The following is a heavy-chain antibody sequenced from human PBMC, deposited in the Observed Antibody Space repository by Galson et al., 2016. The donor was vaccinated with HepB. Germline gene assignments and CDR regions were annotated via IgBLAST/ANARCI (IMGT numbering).Heavy chain of an antibody. D-gene: IGHD5-12*01. V-gene: IGHV3-7*03. CDR2: IKEDGSST. CDR3: ARDHISGRGPFFDY. Sequence: SLRLSCAASGFTFSRSWMTWVRQAPGRGLEWLANIKEDGSSTNHVDSVKGRFTISRDNAKTSLYLQRNSLRAEDTAVYYCARDHISGRGPFFDYWGQGIPVTVSS. CDR1: GFTFSRSW. J-gene: IGHJ4*02.